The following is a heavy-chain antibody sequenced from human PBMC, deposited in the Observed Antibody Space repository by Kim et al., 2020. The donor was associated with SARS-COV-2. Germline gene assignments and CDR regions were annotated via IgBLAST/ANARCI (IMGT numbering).Heavy chain of an antibody. Sequence: GGSLRLSCAASGFIFSDYGMHWVRQFPGKGLECVAVISHDGGDKYYADSAKGRFTISRDNSKNTLYLQMNSLRPDDTAAYYCAKGGRDSGGWGQGTLVTVSP. D-gene: IGHD3-16*01. CDR2: ISHDGGDK. V-gene: IGHV3-30*18. CDR3: AKGGRDSGG. J-gene: IGHJ4*02. CDR1: GFIFSDYG.